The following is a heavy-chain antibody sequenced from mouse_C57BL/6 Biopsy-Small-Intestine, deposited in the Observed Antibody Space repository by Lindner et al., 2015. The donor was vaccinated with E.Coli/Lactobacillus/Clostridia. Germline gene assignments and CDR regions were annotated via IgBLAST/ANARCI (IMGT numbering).Heavy chain of an antibody. V-gene: IGHV1-4*01. CDR1: GYTFASYT. CDR3: ARLFYGYVDRFDP. Sequence: SVKVSCKASGYTFASYTMHWVRQAPGQRLEWMGWINAGNGNTRYSQKFQGRVTIARDTSASTAYMELSSLRSEDTAVYYCARLFYGYVDRFDPWGQGTLVTVSS. J-gene: IGHJ4*01. D-gene: IGHD2-2*01. CDR2: INAGNGNT.